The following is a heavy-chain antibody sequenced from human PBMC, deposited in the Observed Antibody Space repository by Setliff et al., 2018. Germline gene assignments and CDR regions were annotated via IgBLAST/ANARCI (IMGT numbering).Heavy chain of an antibody. Sequence: PPETLSLTCTVSGGSISSSSYYWGWIRQPPGKGLEWIGSIYDSGSTYYNPSLKSRVTISVDTSKNQFSLKLSSVTAADTAVYYCARHHRGVIISWFDPWGQGTLVTVSS. J-gene: IGHJ5*02. V-gene: IGHV4-39*01. CDR1: GGSISSSSYY. CDR3: ARHHRGVIISWFDP. D-gene: IGHD3-10*01. CDR2: IYDSGST.